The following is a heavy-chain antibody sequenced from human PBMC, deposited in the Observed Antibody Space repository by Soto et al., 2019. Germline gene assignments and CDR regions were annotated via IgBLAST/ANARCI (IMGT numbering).Heavy chain of an antibody. D-gene: IGHD3-16*02. V-gene: IGHV3-7*03. J-gene: IGHJ5*02. CDR2: IKEDGSEK. Sequence: EVQLVESGGGLVQPGGSLRLSCADSGFIFRNYGMSWVRQAPGMGLQWVASIKEDGSEKYYVDPVKGRFTISRENAKNSLYLQMNSLRAEDTAVYYCARYRSLDPWGQGILVTVSP. CDR3: ARYRSLDP. CDR1: GFIFRNYG.